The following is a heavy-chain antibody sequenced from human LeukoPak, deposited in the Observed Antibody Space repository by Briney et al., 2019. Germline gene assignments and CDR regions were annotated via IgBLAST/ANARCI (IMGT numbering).Heavy chain of an antibody. J-gene: IGHJ5*02. CDR3: ARGIAVAGTAGVLLNP. CDR2: IYYNGST. Sequence: PSETLSLTCTASGVSITSYYMSWVRQPPEKGLEWVAYIYYNGSTNYNPSLKGRVTIFLDTSKNHLSLKLRSVTAADRAVYNCARGIAVAGTAGVLLNPWGQGTLVTVSS. CDR1: GVSITSYY. V-gene: IGHV4-59*01. D-gene: IGHD6-19*01.